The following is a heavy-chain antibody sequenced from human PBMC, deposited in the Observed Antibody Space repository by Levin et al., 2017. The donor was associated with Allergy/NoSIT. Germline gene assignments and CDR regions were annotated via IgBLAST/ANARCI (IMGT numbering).Heavy chain of an antibody. J-gene: IGHJ4*02. CDR3: ARTQTTVGAYYFDY. Sequence: SGPTLVKPTETLTLTCTVSGFSLSNARMGVSWIRQPPGKALEWLAHIFSNDEKSYSTSLKSRLTISKDTSKSQVVLTMTNMDPVDTATYYCARTQTTVGAYYFDYWGQGTLVTVSS. D-gene: IGHD4-23*01. CDR1: GFSLSNARMG. V-gene: IGHV2-26*01. CDR2: IFSNDEK.